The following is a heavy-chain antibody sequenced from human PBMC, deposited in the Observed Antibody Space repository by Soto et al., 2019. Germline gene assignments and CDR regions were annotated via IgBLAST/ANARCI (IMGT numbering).Heavy chain of an antibody. V-gene: IGHV3-23*01. J-gene: IGHJ5*02. CDR3: AKGGPFTGGFDP. D-gene: IGHD3-16*01. CDR2: ISDRSGVP. CDR1: GLTLRSYA. Sequence: EGQLLQSGGDLVQPGGSLRLSCAGSGLTLRSYAMTWIRQTPEKGLEWVSTISDRSGVPSYADSVNGRFTVSRDNSKNTLYLQMNSLRPDDTAIYYCAKGGPFTGGFDPWGQGTLVTVAS.